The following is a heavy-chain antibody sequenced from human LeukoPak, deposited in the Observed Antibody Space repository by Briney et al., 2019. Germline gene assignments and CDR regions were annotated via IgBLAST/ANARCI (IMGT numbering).Heavy chain of an antibody. D-gene: IGHD3-22*01. CDR1: GYTLNKYG. Sequence: ASVKVSCKASGYTLNKYGFSWVRQAPGQGLERLGWISGDNGNTNFKQNLQGRVTMTIDTSTSTAYMELRSLTSDDTAVYYCARDGADWYDSRGGDYWGQGTLVTGSS. CDR2: ISGDNGNT. J-gene: IGHJ4*02. CDR3: ARDGADWYDSRGGDY. V-gene: IGHV1-18*01.